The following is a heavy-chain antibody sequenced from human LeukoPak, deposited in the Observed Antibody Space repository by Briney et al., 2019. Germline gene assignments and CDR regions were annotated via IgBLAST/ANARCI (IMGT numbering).Heavy chain of an antibody. Sequence: GGSLRLSCEASGFVFGHSWMSWVRQAPGKGLEWVANINLDGSEINYLDSLTGRLTISRDNAKDSLYLQMNGLRAEDTAVYYCARTSSSGYYGYFQHWGQGTLVTVSS. J-gene: IGHJ1*01. CDR1: GFVFGHSW. D-gene: IGHD3-22*01. V-gene: IGHV3-7*03. CDR2: INLDGSEI. CDR3: ARTSSSGYYGYFQH.